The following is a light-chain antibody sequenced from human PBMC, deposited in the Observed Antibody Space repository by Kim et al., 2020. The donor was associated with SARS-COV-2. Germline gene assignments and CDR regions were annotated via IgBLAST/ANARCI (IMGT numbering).Light chain of an antibody. Sequence: PGQTARITGSGDALPKKYAYWYQQKPGQAPGLVIYKDSERPSGIPERFSGSSAGTTVTLTISGVQAEDEADYYCQSADSSGTLWVFGGGTKLTVL. V-gene: IGLV3-25*03. CDR3: QSADSSGTLWV. CDR1: ALPKKY. CDR2: KDS. J-gene: IGLJ3*02.